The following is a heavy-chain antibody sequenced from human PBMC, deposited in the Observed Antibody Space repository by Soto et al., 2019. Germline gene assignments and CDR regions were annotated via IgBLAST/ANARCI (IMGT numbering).Heavy chain of an antibody. CDR1: GYTFTGYY. Sequence: ASVKVSCKASGYTFTGYYMHWVRPAPGQGLEWMGWINPNSGGTNYAQKFQGWVTMTRDTSISTAYMELSRLRSDDTAVYYCARDSSSWYGYYYYGMDVWGQGTTVTVSS. CDR3: ARDSSSWYGYYYYGMDV. V-gene: IGHV1-2*04. J-gene: IGHJ6*02. D-gene: IGHD6-13*01. CDR2: INPNSGGT.